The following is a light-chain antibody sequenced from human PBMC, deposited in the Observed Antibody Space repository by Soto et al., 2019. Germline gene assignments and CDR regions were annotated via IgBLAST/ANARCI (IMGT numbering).Light chain of an antibody. CDR2: GAS. CDR3: QQYGRSPPRFT. J-gene: IGKJ3*01. CDR1: QSVSSSY. V-gene: IGKV3-20*01. Sequence: EIVLTQSPGTLSLSPGERATLSCRASQSVSSSYLAWYQQKPGQAPRLLIYGASSQATGIPDRFSGSGSGTAFTLTISRLEPEDFAVYYCQQYGRSPPRFTLGPGTKVDIK.